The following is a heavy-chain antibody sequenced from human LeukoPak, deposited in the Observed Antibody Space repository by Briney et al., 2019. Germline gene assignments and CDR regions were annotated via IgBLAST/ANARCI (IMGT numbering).Heavy chain of an antibody. V-gene: IGHV4-59*08. J-gene: IGHJ4*02. CDR3: ARHQVSDYVSDY. D-gene: IGHD3-16*01. CDR1: GGSINDYY. CDR2: IYYSGST. Sequence: SETLSLTCTVSGGSINDYYWSWIRQPPGKGLEWIAYIYYSGSTNYNPSLKSRVTISVDTSKNQSSLKLSSVTAADTAVYYCARHQVSDYVSDYWGQGTLVTVSS.